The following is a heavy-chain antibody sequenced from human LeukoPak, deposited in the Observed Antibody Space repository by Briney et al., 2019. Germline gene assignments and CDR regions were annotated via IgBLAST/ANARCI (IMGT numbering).Heavy chain of an antibody. CDR2: ISWNSGSI. J-gene: IGHJ6*02. V-gene: IGHV3-9*01. D-gene: IGHD2-2*01. Sequence: PGGSLRLSCAASGFTFDDYAMHWVRQAPGKGLEWVSGISWNSGSIDYADSVKGRFTISRDNAKNSLYLQMNSLRAEDTALYYCAKAIVVVPAAMRNRYYYGMDVWGQGTTVTVSS. CDR3: AKAIVVVPAAMRNRYYYGMDV. CDR1: GFTFDDYA.